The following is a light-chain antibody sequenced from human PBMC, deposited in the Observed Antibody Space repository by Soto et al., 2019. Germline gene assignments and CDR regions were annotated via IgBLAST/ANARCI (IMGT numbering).Light chain of an antibody. Sequence: EIVLTQAPGTLSLFPGEGATLSCRASQSLSSGYLAWYQQKPGQAPRRLIYGVSSRATGIPDRFSGSGSGTDFTLTISRLEPEDFAVYYCQQYSSSLVYTFGQGTKLEIQ. J-gene: IGKJ2*01. CDR1: QSLSSGY. CDR2: GVS. CDR3: QQYSSSLVYT. V-gene: IGKV3-20*01.